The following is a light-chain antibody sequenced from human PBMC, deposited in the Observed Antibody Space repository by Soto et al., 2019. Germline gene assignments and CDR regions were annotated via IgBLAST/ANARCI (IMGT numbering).Light chain of an antibody. Sequence: QSALTQPRSVSGSPGQSVTISCTGTSSDVGGYNYVSWYQQHPGKAPKLMIYDVSKRPSGVPDRFSGSKSGNTASLTISGLQAEDEADYYCSSYTSSSTLVVFGGGTQLTVL. CDR3: SSYTSSSTLVV. CDR1: SSDVGGYNY. CDR2: DVS. V-gene: IGLV2-11*01. J-gene: IGLJ2*01.